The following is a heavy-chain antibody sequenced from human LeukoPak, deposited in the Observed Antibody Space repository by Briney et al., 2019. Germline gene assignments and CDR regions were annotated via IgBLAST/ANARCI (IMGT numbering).Heavy chain of an antibody. Sequence: SETLSLTCTVSSYSISRGYYWGWIRQSPGKGLEWIGNIHHGGSTSYNPTLKSRVTISVDTSKNQFSLKLSSVTAADTAVYYCARLTSIAAAPYLDYWGQGTLVTVSS. J-gene: IGHJ4*02. V-gene: IGHV4-38-2*02. D-gene: IGHD6-13*01. CDR3: ARLTSIAAAPYLDY. CDR1: SYSISRGYY. CDR2: IHHGGST.